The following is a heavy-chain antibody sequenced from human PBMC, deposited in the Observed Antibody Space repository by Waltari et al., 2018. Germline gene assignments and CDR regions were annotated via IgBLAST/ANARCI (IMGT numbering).Heavy chain of an antibody. J-gene: IGHJ4*02. CDR2: IYTSGST. V-gene: IGHV4-61*09. D-gene: IGHD3-22*01. CDR1: GGSISSGSYY. CDR3: ARDSYYYDSSGFY. Sequence: QVQLQESGPGLVKPSQTLSLTCTVSGGSISSGSYYWSWIRQPAGKGLEWIGYIYTSGSTNYNPSLKSRVTISVDTSKNQFSRKLSSVTAADTAVYYCARDSYYYDSSGFYWGQGTLVTVSS.